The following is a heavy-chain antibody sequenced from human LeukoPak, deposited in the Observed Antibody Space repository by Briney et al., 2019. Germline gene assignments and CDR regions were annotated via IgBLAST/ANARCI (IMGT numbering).Heavy chain of an antibody. J-gene: IGHJ4*02. V-gene: IGHV3-7*01. D-gene: IGHD1-26*01. Sequence: GESLRLSCVASGFSFNTYWMSWVRQAPGKGLEWVANINQDGTEKYYVDSVKGRFTISRDNAKNSLYLQMNSLRAEDTAVYYCARLVWSGSYYFDYWGQGTLVTVSS. CDR1: GFSFNTYW. CDR3: ARLVWSGSYYFDY. CDR2: INQDGTEK.